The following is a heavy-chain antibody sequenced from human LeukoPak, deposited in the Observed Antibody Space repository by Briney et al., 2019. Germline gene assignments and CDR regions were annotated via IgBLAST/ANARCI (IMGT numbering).Heavy chain of an antibody. CDR2: IIPIFGTA. V-gene: IGHV1-69*01. CDR3: ARGPIRLGELSSYFDY. D-gene: IGHD3-16*02. J-gene: IGHJ4*02. CDR1: GGTFSSYA. Sequence: ASVKVSCKASGGTFSSYAISWVRQAPGQGLEWMGGIIPIFGTANYAQKFQGRVTITADESTSTAYMELSSLRSEDTAVYYCARGPIRLGELSSYFDYRGQGTLVTVSS.